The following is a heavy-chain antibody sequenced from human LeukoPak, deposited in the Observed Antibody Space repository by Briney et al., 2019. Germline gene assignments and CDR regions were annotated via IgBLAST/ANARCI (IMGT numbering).Heavy chain of an antibody. CDR2: IYIGDSDT. V-gene: IGHV5-51*01. Sequence: EWMGIIYIGDSDTIYRPSFQGQGTISADKSISTAYLQWSSLKASDTAMYYCASGYSGGDAFDIWGQGTMVTVSS. J-gene: IGHJ3*02. D-gene: IGHD5-18*01. CDR3: ASGYSGGDAFDI.